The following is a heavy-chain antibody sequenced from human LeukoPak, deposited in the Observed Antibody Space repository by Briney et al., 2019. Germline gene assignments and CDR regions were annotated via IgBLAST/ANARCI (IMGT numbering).Heavy chain of an antibody. Sequence: PSETLSLTCAVSGGSISSGGYSWSWIRQPPGKGLEWIVYIYHSGSTYYSPSLKSRVTISVDRSKNQFSLKLSSVTAADTAVYYCARGHAAVRTISRSNPKVAVREPPFDIWGQGTMVTVSS. V-gene: IGHV4-30-2*01. CDR2: IYHSGST. D-gene: IGHD3-9*01. J-gene: IGHJ3*02. CDR3: ARGHAAVRTISRSNPKVAVREPPFDI. CDR1: GGSISSGGYS.